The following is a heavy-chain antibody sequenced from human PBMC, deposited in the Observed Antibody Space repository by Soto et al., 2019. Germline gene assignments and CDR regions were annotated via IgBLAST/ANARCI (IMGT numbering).Heavy chain of an antibody. CDR1: GYIFDTYP. Sequence: QVQLLQSGSEVKKPGASVRVSCKASGYIFDTYPIHWLRQAPGKGLEWLGWINPGNDDTGYSRKFQGRVTITGDTSASTAYMQLSSLRSEDTAVYYCARHHRSGSLPRWDYWGQGTLVTVS. CDR3: ARHHRSGSLPRWDY. J-gene: IGHJ4*02. V-gene: IGHV1-3*01. D-gene: IGHD3-10*01. CDR2: INPGNDDT.